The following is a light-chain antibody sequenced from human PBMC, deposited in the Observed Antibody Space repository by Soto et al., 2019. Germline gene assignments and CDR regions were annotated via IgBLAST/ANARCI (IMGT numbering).Light chain of an antibody. Sequence: EIVLTQSPGTLSLSPGESATLSCRASQSLNSNFLAWYQQKPGQAPRLLVYAASSRATGIPDRFSGNASGTVFNRTISRLEPEDFAVYYCQQYDTTPPRYTFGQGTKLEIK. CDR1: QSLNSNF. CDR2: AAS. V-gene: IGKV3-20*01. J-gene: IGKJ2*01. CDR3: QQYDTTPPRYT.